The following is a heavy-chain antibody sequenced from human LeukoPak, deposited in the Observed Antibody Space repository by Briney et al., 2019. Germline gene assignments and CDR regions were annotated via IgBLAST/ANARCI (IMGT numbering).Heavy chain of an antibody. CDR2: ISAYNGNT. CDR3: ARRGSGSLQPDWFDP. J-gene: IGHJ5*02. V-gene: IGHV1-18*01. CDR1: GYTFTSYG. Sequence: ASVKVSCKASGYTFTSYGISCVRQAPGHGLEWMGWISAYNGNTNYAQKLQGRVTMTTDTSTSTAYMELRSLRSDDTAVYYCARRGSGSLQPDWFDPWGQGTLVTVSS. D-gene: IGHD3-10*01.